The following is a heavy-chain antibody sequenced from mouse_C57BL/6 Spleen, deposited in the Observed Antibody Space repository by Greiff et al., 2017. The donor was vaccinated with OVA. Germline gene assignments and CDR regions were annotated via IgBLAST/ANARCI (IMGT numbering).Heavy chain of an antibody. J-gene: IGHJ3*01. V-gene: IGHV5-9-1*02. D-gene: IGHD2-3*01. CDR2: ISSGGDYI. CDR3: TRDEGLLHQAWFAY. CDR1: GFTFSSYA. Sequence: EVHLVESGEGLVKPGGSLKLSCAASGFTFSSYAMSWVRQTPETRLEWVAYISSGGDYIYYADTVKGRFTISRDNARNTLYLQMSSLKSEDTAMYYCTRDEGLLHQAWFAYWGQGTLVTVSA.